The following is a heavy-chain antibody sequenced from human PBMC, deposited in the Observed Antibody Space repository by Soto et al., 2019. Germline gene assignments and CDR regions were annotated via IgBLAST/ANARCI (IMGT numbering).Heavy chain of an antibody. J-gene: IGHJ4*02. CDR1: GGSISSSNW. D-gene: IGHD3-22*01. CDR3: ARYLDISGYVDY. Sequence: ASETLSLTCAVSGGSISSSNWWSWVRQPPGKGPEWIGEIYHSGSTNYNPSLKSRVTISVDKSKNQFSLKLSSVTAADTAVYYCARYLDISGYVDYWGQGTLVTVSS. V-gene: IGHV4-4*02. CDR2: IYHSGST.